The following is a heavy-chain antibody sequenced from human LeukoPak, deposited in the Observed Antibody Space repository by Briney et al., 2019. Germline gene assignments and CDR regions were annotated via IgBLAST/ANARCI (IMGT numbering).Heavy chain of an antibody. J-gene: IGHJ4*02. V-gene: IGHV4-59*08. D-gene: IGHD3-3*01. CDR3: ARNFRRYFDY. CDR1: GDSISSYY. Sequence: PSETLPLTCTVPGDSISSYYWTWIRQPPAKGLELIGYIYYSGSTNYNPSLRSRVTMSVDTSKKQFSLKLSSVTAADTAVYYCARNFRRYFDYWGQGTLVTVSS. CDR2: IYYSGST.